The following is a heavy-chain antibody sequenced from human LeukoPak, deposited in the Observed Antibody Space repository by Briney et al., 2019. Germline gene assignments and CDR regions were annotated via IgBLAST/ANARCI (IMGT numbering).Heavy chain of an antibody. V-gene: IGHV1-18*01. CDR3: ASTPYGSGSYLFDY. J-gene: IGHJ4*02. CDR1: GGTFSSYA. D-gene: IGHD3-10*01. Sequence: GASVKVSCKASGGTFSSYAISWVRQAPGQGLEWMGWISAYNGNTNYAQKLQGRVTMTTDTSTSTAYMELRSLRSDDTAVYYCASTPYGSGSYLFDYWGQGTLVTVSS. CDR2: ISAYNGNT.